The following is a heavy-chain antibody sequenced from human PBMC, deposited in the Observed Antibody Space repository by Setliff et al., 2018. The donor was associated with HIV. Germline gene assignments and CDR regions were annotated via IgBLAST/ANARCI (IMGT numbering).Heavy chain of an antibody. J-gene: IGHJ4*02. CDR3: AREIRNYDFWSGSWEDHYFDY. D-gene: IGHD3-3*01. CDR2: INAGNGDT. V-gene: IGHV1-3*01. CDR1: GYTFTNYA. Sequence: ASVKVSCKASGYTFTNYAMNWVRQAPGQRLEWMGWINAGNGDTKYSQKFQGRVTITRDTSASTAYMELSSLRSEDTAVYYCAREIRNYDFWSGSWEDHYFDYWGQGTLVTVSS.